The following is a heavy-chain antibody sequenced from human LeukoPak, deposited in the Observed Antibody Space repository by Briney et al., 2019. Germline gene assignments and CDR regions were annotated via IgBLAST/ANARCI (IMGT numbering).Heavy chain of an antibody. V-gene: IGHV3-74*01. D-gene: IGHD3-22*01. J-gene: IGHJ4*02. CDR1: GFTFSRYW. CDR3: LRAPQTHSSGYYDY. Sequence: GGSLRLSCAASGFTFSRYWMHWVRQAPGKGLVWVSRINFDGSSTNYADSVKGRFTISRDNARNTLYLQLNSLRAEDTAVYYCLRAPQTHSSGYYDYWGQGTLVTVSS. CDR2: INFDGSST.